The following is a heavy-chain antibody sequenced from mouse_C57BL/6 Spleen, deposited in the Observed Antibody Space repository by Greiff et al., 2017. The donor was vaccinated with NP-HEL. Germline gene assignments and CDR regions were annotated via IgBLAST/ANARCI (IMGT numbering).Heavy chain of an antibody. V-gene: IGHV1-52*01. CDR3: ARLVEGMDY. CDR2: IDPSDSET. Sequence: QVQLQQPGAELVRPGSSVKLSCKASGYTFTSYWMHWVKQRPIQGLEWIGNIDPSDSETHYNQKFKDKATLTVDKSSSTAYMQLSSLTSEYSAVYYCARLVEGMDYWGQGTSVTVSS. J-gene: IGHJ4*01. CDR1: GYTFTSYW.